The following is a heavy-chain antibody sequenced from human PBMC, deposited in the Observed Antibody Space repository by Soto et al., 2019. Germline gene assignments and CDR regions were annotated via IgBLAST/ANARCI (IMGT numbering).Heavy chain of an antibody. CDR1: GYAFTTYG. J-gene: IGHJ4*02. CDR3: ARGRYGDY. CDR2: ISAHNGNA. V-gene: IGHV1-18*01. D-gene: IGHD1-1*01. Sequence: QVHLVQSGAEVKKPAASVKVSCKGSGYAFTTYGITWVRQAPGQGLEWMGWISAHNGNANYAQKLQGRVTVTRDTSTSTAYMELRSLGSDDTAVYYCARGRYGDYWGQGALVTVSS.